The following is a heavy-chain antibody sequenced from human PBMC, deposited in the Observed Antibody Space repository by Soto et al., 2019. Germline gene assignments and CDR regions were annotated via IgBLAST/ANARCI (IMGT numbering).Heavy chain of an antibody. CDR3: ARRGDYDSSGYFDY. CDR2: IYYSGST. D-gene: IGHD3-22*01. J-gene: IGHJ4*02. CDR1: GGSISRGGYY. Sequence: PSETLSLTCTVSGGSISRGGYYWSWIRQHPGKGLEWIGYIYYSGSTYYNPSLKSRVTISVDTSKNQFSLKLSSVTAADTAVYYCARRGDYDSSGYFDYWGQGTLVTSPQ. V-gene: IGHV4-31*03.